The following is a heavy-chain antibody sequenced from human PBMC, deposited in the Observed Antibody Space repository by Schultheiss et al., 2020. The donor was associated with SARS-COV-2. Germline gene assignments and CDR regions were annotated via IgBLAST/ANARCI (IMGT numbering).Heavy chain of an antibody. CDR1: GSSFTGYY. D-gene: IGHD3-9*01. CDR2: ISGSGGST. J-gene: IGHJ6*03. V-gene: IGHV3-23*01. CDR3: ARDRQGYDILTGYYKYYYYNMDV. Sequence: GSSFTGYYYTWIRQPPGKGLEWVSAISGSGGSTYYADSVKGRFTISRDNSKNTLYLQMNSLRAEDTAVYYCARDRQGYDILTGYYKYYYYNMDVWSKGTAVTVSS.